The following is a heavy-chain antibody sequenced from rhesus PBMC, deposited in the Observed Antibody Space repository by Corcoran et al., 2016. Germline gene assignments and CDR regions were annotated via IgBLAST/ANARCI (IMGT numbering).Heavy chain of an antibody. Sequence: DVQLVESGGGLVKPGGSLRLSCVASGFTFSSYEMHWVRQAPGKGLEWVSVIIDRGGTIYYADSVKGRFTISRNNAKNSLFLQMNSLRAEDAAVYYCTRDLGIAAAGPVYWGQGVLVTVSS. V-gene: IGHV3-100*02. CDR1: GFTFSSYE. J-gene: IGHJ4*01. CDR3: TRDLGIAAAGPVY. D-gene: IGHD6S26*01. CDR2: IIDRGGTI.